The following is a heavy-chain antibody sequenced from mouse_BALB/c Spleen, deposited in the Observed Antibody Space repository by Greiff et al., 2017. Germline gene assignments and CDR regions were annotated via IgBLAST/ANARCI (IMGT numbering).Heavy chain of an antibody. J-gene: IGHJ2*01. V-gene: IGHV1-61*01. CDR3: ARGGLYYGKIFDY. CDR2: FHPSDSET. Sequence: QVQLQQPGAELVRPGASVNLSCKASGYSFTSYWMYWVKQRPGQGLEWIGMFHPSDSETRLNQKFKDKDTLTVDKSSSTAFMQLSSPTSEDSAVYDCARGGLYYGKIFDYWGQGTTLTVSS. CDR1: GYSFTSYW. D-gene: IGHD2-1*01.